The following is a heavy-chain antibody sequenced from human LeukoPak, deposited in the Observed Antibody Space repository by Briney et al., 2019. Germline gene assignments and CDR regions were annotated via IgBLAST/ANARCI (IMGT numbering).Heavy chain of an antibody. CDR1: GFTFSSYG. CDR2: IWSDGSYK. CDR3: ARDKDYYGSGSYYKPDYFDY. J-gene: IGHJ4*02. Sequence: QSGGSLRLSCAASGFTFSSYGFHWVRQAPGKGLEWVAVIWSDGSYKYYADSVKGRFTISRDDSKNTLYLQMNSLRAEDTAVYYCARDKDYYGSGSYYKPDYFDYWGQGTLVTVSS. V-gene: IGHV3-33*01. D-gene: IGHD3-10*01.